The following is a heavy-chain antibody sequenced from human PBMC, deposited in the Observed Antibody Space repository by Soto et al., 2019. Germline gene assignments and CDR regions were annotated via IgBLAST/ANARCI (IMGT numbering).Heavy chain of an antibody. Sequence: SETLSLTCAVSGGSISSGGYSWSWIRQPPGKGLEWIGYIYHSGSTYYNPSLKSRVTTSVYRSKNQFSLKLSSVTAADRAVYYCARYLEYDILSGYRGTFDYWGQGTLVTVSS. CDR1: GGSISSGGYS. CDR2: IYHSGST. CDR3: ARYLEYDILSGYRGTFDY. V-gene: IGHV4-30-2*01. D-gene: IGHD3-9*01. J-gene: IGHJ4*02.